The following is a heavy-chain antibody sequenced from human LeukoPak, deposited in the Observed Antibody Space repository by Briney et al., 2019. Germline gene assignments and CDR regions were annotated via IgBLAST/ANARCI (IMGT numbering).Heavy chain of an antibody. D-gene: IGHD3-22*01. V-gene: IGHV4-4*08. CDR3: ARDPGGWGFPGSGYYFDY. J-gene: IGHJ4*02. CDR1: GGSFSSYY. Sequence: ASETLSLTCAVYGGSFSSYYWSWIRQPPGKGLEWIAYFYYSGSTNYNPSLKSRVTISVDTSKNQFSLKLSSVTAADTAVYYCARDPGGWGFPGSGYYFDYWGQGTLVTVSS. CDR2: FYYSGST.